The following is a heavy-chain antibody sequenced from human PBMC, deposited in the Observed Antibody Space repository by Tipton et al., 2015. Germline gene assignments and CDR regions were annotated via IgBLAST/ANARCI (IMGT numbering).Heavy chain of an antibody. D-gene: IGHD2-15*01. CDR1: GGSFSAYY. Sequence: TLSLTCAVYGGSFSAYYWSWIRQPPGKGLEWIGESNDSGSTNYNPSLKSRVTISVDTSKNQFSLKLSSVTAADTAVYYCARGRIGYYYYGMDVWGQGTTVTVSS. V-gene: IGHV4-34*01. CDR2: SNDSGST. CDR3: ARGRIGYYYYGMDV. J-gene: IGHJ6*02.